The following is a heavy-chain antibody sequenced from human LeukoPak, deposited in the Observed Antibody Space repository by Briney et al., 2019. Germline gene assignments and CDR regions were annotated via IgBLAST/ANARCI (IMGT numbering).Heavy chain of an antibody. D-gene: IGHD3-10*01. Sequence: SETLSLTCTVSGGSISYYYWTWIRQPPGKGLEWIGSMYHSGSTYYNPPLKSRVTISEDTSKNQFSLKLRSVTAADTAVYYCARGPRFGELLWHWFDPWGQGTLVTVSS. CDR1: GGSISYYY. J-gene: IGHJ5*02. CDR3: ARGPRFGELLWHWFDP. CDR2: MYHSGST. V-gene: IGHV4-38-2*02.